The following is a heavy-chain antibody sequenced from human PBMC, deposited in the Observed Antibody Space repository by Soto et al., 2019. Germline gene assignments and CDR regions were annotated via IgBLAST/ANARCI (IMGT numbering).Heavy chain of an antibody. V-gene: IGHV1-69*13. CDR2: IIPIFGTA. D-gene: IGHD3-22*01. CDR3: ARGPDERDYYDSSGYFNWFDP. CDR1: GGTFSSYA. J-gene: IGHJ5*02. Sequence: SVKVSCKASGGTFSSYAISWVRQAPGQGLEWMGGIIPIFGTANYAQKFQGRVTITADESTSTAYMELSSLRSEDTAVYYCARGPDERDYYDSSGYFNWFDPWGQGTLVTVSS.